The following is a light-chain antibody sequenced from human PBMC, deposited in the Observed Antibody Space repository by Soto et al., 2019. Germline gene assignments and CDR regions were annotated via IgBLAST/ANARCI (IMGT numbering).Light chain of an antibody. CDR2: EGI. V-gene: IGLV2-14*02. CDR1: SXDIGTYNL. Sequence: QSVLAQPASVSGSPGQSITISCTGTSXDIGTYNLVSWYQHYPGKAPKLMIYEGIKRPSGVSNRFSGSKSGNTAFLTISGLQAEDEADYYCCSQTTSSTSVFGTGTKVTVL. CDR3: CSQTTSSTSV. J-gene: IGLJ1*01.